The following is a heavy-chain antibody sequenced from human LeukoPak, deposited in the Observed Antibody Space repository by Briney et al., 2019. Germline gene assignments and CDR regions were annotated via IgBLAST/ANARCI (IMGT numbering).Heavy chain of an antibody. Sequence: GGSLRLSCAASGVTFSSYAMSWVRQAPRKGLEWVSGISGSGGRTYYADSVKGRFTISRDNSKNTLNLQMNSLRAEDTAVYYCAKGPYYYDSSGYSRRWFDPWGQGTLVTVSS. D-gene: IGHD3-22*01. CDR3: AKGPYYYDSSGYSRRWFDP. J-gene: IGHJ5*02. CDR1: GVTFSSYA. V-gene: IGHV3-23*01. CDR2: ISGSGGRT.